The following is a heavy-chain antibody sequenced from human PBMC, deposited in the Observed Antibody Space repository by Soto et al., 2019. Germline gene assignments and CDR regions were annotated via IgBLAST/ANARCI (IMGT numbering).Heavy chain of an antibody. CDR2: INHSGST. CDR1: GGSFSGYY. Sequence: PSETLSLTCAVYGGSFSGYYWSWIRQPPGKGLEWIGEINHSGSTNYNPSLKSRVTISVDTSKNQFSLKLSSVTAADTAVYYCAASRGHTDMVFYWGQGTVVTVSS. CDR3: AASRGHTDMVFY. J-gene: IGHJ1*01. V-gene: IGHV4-34*01. D-gene: IGHD5-18*01.